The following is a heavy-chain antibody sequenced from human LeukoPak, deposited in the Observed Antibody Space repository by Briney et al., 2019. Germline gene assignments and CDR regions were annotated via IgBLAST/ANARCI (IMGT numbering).Heavy chain of an antibody. CDR2: IWYDGSNK. V-gene: IGHV3-33*01. CDR1: GFTFSSYG. Sequence: PGGSLRLSCAASGFTFSSYGMHWVRQAPGKGLEWVAVIWYDGSNKYYADSVKGRFTISRDNSKNTLYLQMNSLRAEDTAVYYCARELPLRGYCSSTSCYWYYYGMDVWGQGTTVTVSS. D-gene: IGHD2-2*01. CDR3: ARELPLRGYCSSTSCYWYYYGMDV. J-gene: IGHJ6*02.